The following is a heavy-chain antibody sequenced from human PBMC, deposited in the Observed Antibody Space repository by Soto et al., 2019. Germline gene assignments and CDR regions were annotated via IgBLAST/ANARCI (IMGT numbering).Heavy chain of an antibody. CDR2: IIPIFGTA. D-gene: IGHD3-22*01. V-gene: IGHV1-69*13. CDR3: ARDPYYYDSSGYYYRAELDY. J-gene: IGHJ4*02. Sequence: SVKVSCKASGGTFSSYAISWVRQAPGQGLEWMGGIIPIFGTANYAQKFQGRVTITADESTSTAYMELSSLRSEDTAVYYCARDPYYYDSSGYYYRAELDYWGQGTLVTVSS. CDR1: GGTFSSYA.